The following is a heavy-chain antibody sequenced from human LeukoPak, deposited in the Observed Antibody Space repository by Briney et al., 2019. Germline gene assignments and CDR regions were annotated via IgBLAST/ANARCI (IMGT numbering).Heavy chain of an antibody. Sequence: SETLSLTCTVSGGSISSCDYYWSWIRQPPGKGLEWVGYIYYSGSTYYNPSLKSRVTISVDTSKNQFSLKLSSVTAADTAVYYCARWKGYCSSTSCSNGFDYWGQGTLVTVSS. V-gene: IGHV4-30-4*01. CDR3: ARWKGYCSSTSCSNGFDY. D-gene: IGHD2-2*01. CDR1: GGSISSCDYY. J-gene: IGHJ4*02. CDR2: IYYSGST.